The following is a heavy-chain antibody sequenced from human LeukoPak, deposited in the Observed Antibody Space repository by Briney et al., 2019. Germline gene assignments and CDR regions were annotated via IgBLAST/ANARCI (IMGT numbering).Heavy chain of an antibody. CDR3: AKDGEGYCCSTSCLGVDY. CDR2: IRHEGSNK. Sequence: PGGSLRLSCAASGFTFSSYGMHWVRQAPGKGLEWVAFIRHEGSNKYYADSVKGRFTISRDNSKNTLYLQMNSLRAEDTAVYYCAKDGEGYCCSTSCLGVDYWGQGTLVTVSS. CDR1: GFTFSSYG. J-gene: IGHJ4*02. D-gene: IGHD2-2*01. V-gene: IGHV3-30*02.